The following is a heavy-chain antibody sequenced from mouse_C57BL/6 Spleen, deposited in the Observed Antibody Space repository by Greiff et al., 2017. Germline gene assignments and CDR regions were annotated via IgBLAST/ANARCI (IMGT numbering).Heavy chain of an antibody. J-gene: IGHJ4*01. CDR2: IYPSDSET. CDR1: GYTFTSYW. D-gene: IGHD2-3*01. Sequence: QVQLQQPGAELVRPGSSVKLSCKASGYTFTSYWMDWVKQRPGQGLEWIGNIYPSDSETHYNQKFKDKATLTVYKSSSTAYLQLSSLTSEDSAVYYCARCYDGYSYAMDYWGQGTSVTVSS. CDR3: ARCYDGYSYAMDY. V-gene: IGHV1-61*01.